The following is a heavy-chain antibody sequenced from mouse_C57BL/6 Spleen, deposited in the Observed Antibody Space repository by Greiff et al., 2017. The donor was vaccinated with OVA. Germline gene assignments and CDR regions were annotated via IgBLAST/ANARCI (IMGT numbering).Heavy chain of an antibody. CDR1: GFTFSSYG. CDR2: ISSGGSYT. J-gene: IGHJ3*01. D-gene: IGHD2-4*01. CDR3: ASHYDYDPFAY. V-gene: IGHV5-6*01. Sequence: EVKLMESGGDLVKPGGSLKLSCAASGFTFSSYGMSWVRQTPDKRLEWVATISSGGSYTYYPDSVKGRFTISRDNAKNTLYLQMSSLKSEDTAMYYCASHYDYDPFAYWGQGTLVTVSA.